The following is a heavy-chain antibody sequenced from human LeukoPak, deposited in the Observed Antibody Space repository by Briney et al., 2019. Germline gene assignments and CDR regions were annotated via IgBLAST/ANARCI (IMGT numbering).Heavy chain of an antibody. Sequence: GGSLRLSCAASGFTFSSYWMHWVRQGPGEGLGWVSRINSDGSSTSYADYVKGRFTISRDNAKNTLYLQMNSLRAEDTAVYYCARGRSYGNFEYWGQGTLVTVSS. CDR2: INSDGSST. CDR1: GFTFSSYW. D-gene: IGHD5-18*01. CDR3: ARGRSYGNFEY. V-gene: IGHV3-74*01. J-gene: IGHJ4*02.